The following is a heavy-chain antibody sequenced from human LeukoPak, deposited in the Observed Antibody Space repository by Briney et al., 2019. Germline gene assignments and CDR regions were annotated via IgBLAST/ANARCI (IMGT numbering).Heavy chain of an antibody. V-gene: IGHV4-4*07. J-gene: IGHJ3*02. CDR2: IYSSGST. CDR1: GGSISSYY. Sequence: SETLSLTCTVSGGSISSYYWSWIRQPAGKGLEWIVRIYSSGSTNYNPSLKSRVTMSADTSKNQFSLKLSSVTAADTAVYYCAGSTVTPYQDAFDIWGQGTMVTVSS. D-gene: IGHD4-17*01. CDR3: AGSTVTPYQDAFDI.